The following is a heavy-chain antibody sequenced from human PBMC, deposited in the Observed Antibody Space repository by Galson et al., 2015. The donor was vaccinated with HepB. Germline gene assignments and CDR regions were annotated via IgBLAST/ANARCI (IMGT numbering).Heavy chain of an antibody. CDR2: ISYDGNNK. V-gene: IGHV3-30-3*01. CDR1: GFVFSTYA. CDR3: ARDLGGRYVTDEKGNWLDP. J-gene: IGHJ5*02. D-gene: IGHD1-26*01. Sequence: SLRLSCAASGFVFSTYAMHWVRQAPGQGLEWVAVISYDGNNKYYVDSVKGRFTISRDDSRSTLHLQMDSLRVEDTAIYYCARDLGGRYVTDEKGNWLDPWGQGTLVTVSS.